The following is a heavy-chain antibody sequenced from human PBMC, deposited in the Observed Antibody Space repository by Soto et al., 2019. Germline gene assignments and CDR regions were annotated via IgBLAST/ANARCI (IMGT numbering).Heavy chain of an antibody. J-gene: IGHJ4*02. D-gene: IGHD6-13*01. CDR2: IIPILGIA. Sequence: QVQLVQSGAEVKKPGSSVKVSCKASGGTFSSYTISWVRQAPGQGLEWMGRIIPILGIANYAQKLQGRVTITADKSTSTAYMELSSLRSEDTAVYYCARGLGIAAAGDFDYWGQGTLVTVSS. V-gene: IGHV1-69*02. CDR1: GGTFSSYT. CDR3: ARGLGIAAAGDFDY.